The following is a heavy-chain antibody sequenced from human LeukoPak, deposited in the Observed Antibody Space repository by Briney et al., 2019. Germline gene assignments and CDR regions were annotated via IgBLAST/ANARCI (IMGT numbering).Heavy chain of an antibody. V-gene: IGHV3-30*18. Sequence: GGPLRLSCAASGVTFSSYGMHWVRQAPGKGLEWVAVISYDGSNKYYPDSVKGRFTISRDNSKNTLYLQMNSLRAEDTAVYYCAKDRGRGSYFDYWGQGTLVTVSS. CDR1: GVTFSSYG. J-gene: IGHJ4*02. D-gene: IGHD1-26*01. CDR3: AKDRGRGSYFDY. CDR2: ISYDGSNK.